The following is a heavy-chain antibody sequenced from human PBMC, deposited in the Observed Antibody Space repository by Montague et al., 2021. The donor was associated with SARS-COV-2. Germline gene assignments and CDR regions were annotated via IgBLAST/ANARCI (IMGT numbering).Heavy chain of an antibody. J-gene: IGHJ6*02. CDR3: ARVGRQQLVRLSGMDV. D-gene: IGHD6-13*01. CDR2: IYYSGST. CDR1: GGSISSSSYY. V-gene: IGHV4-39*07. Sequence: SETLSLTCTVSGGSISSSSYYWGWIRQPPGKGLEWIGSIYYSGSTYYXPCLKSRDTISVDTSKNQFSLKLSSVTAADTAVYYCARVGRQQLVRLSGMDVWGQGTTVTVSS.